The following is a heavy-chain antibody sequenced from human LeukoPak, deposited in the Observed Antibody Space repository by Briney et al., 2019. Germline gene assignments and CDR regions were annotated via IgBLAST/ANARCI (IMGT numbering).Heavy chain of an antibody. D-gene: IGHD3-10*01. J-gene: IGHJ6*02. CDR1: GGSISSSSYY. CDR3: ARGSGSYYYYGMDV. V-gene: IGHV4-39*01. CDR2: IYYSGST. Sequence: PSETLSLTRTVSGGSISSSSYYWGWIRQPPGKGLEWIGSIYYSGSTYYNPSLKSRVTISVDTSKNQFSLKLSSVTAADTAVYYCARGSGSYYYYGMDVWGQGTTVTVSS.